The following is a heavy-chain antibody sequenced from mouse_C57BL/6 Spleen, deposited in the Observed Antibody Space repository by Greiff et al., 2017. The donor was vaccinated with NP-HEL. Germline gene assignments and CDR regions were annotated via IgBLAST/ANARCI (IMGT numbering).Heavy chain of an antibody. Sequence: QVQLQQPGAELVRPGSSVKLSCKASGYTFTSYWMHWVKQRPIQGLEWIGNIDPSDSETHYNQKFKVKATLTVDKSSSTAYMQLSSLTSEDSAVYYCARYYGSNWYFDVWGTGTTVTVSS. D-gene: IGHD1-1*01. CDR3: ARYYGSNWYFDV. V-gene: IGHV1-52*01. J-gene: IGHJ1*03. CDR2: IDPSDSET. CDR1: GYTFTSYW.